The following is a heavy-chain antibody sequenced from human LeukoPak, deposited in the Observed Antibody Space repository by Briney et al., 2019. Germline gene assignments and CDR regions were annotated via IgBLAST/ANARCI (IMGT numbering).Heavy chain of an antibody. CDR3: ARATGIAVTFDY. V-gene: IGHV1-46*01. CDR2: INPSGGRT. Sequence: ASVKVSCKASGYTFTSYYMHWVRQAPGQGLEWMGIINPSGGRTNYAPKFQGRVTMTRDTATSTVYMELSSLRSEDTAVYYCARATGIAVTFDYWGQGTLVTVSS. J-gene: IGHJ4*02. CDR1: GYTFTSYY. D-gene: IGHD6-19*01.